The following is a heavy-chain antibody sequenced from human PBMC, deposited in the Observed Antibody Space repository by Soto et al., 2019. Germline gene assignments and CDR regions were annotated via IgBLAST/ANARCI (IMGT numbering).Heavy chain of an antibody. Sequence: GGSLRLSCAASGFTFSSYWMSWVRQAPGKGLEWVANIKQDGSEKYYVDSVKGRFTISRDNAKNSLYLQMNSLRAEDTAVYYCARVTLLVVAGRDAFDFWGQGTMVTV. CDR2: IKQDGSEK. CDR1: GFTFSSYW. V-gene: IGHV3-7*03. CDR3: ARVTLLVVAGRDAFDF. D-gene: IGHD6-19*01. J-gene: IGHJ3*01.